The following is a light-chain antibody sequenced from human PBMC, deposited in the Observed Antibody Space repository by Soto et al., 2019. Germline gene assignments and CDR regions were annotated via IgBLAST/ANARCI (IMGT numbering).Light chain of an antibody. V-gene: IGKV3-15*01. Sequence: EIVMTQSPATLSVSPGETATLSCRASQSVTYNFAWYQHKPGQGPRLLIYGAFTRATGITARFSGSGSGTELTLTISCLQSEDFAGYYCQQYKNWPPLTFGGGTKVEIK. CDR2: GAF. J-gene: IGKJ4*01. CDR1: QSVTYN. CDR3: QQYKNWPPLT.